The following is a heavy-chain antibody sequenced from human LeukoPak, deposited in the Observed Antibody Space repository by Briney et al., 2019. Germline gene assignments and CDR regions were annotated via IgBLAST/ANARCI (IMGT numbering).Heavy chain of an antibody. CDR2: INSDGSRT. CDR3: AKAMNYYDSSGDEAADY. Sequence: GGSLRLSCAASGFTFSSYWMHWVRQAPGKGLMWVSRINSDGSRTTYADSVRGRFTISRDNAKSTLYLQMNSLRAEDTAVYYCAKAMNYYDSSGDEAADYWGQGTLVTVSS. D-gene: IGHD3-22*01. J-gene: IGHJ4*02. CDR1: GFTFSSYW. V-gene: IGHV3-74*01.